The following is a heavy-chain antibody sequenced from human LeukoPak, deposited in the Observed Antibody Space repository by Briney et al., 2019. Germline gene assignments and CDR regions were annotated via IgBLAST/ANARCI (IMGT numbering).Heavy chain of an antibody. CDR1: GFTFSSYS. J-gene: IGHJ4*02. CDR2: ISSSSSTI. D-gene: IGHD6-13*01. CDR3: ARGIAAAVPYYFDY. V-gene: IGHV3-48*04. Sequence: GGSLRLSCAASGFTFSSYSMTWVRQAPGKGLEWVSYISSSSSTIYYADSVKGRFTISRDNAKNSLYLQMNSLRAEDTAVYYCARGIAAAVPYYFDYWGQGTLVTVSS.